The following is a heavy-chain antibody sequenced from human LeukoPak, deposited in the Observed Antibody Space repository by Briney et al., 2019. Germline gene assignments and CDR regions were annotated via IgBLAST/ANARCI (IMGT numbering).Heavy chain of an antibody. CDR3: ARDQDTGSYGSLFDY. V-gene: IGHV4-59*01. Sequence: SETLSLTCTVSGGSISSYYWSWIRQPPGKGLEWIGYIYYSGSTNYNPSLKSRVTISVDTSKNQFSLKLSSVTAADTAVYYCARDQDTGSYGSLFDYWGRGTLVTVSS. D-gene: IGHD3-10*01. CDR1: GGSISSYY. J-gene: IGHJ4*02. CDR2: IYYSGST.